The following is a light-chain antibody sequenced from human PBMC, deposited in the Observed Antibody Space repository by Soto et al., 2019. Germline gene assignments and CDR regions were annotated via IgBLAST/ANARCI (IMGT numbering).Light chain of an antibody. J-gene: IGKJ2*01. CDR1: QSVSSSY. Sequence: EIVLTQSPGTLSLSPGERATLSCRASQSVSSSYLAWYQQKPGQAPRLLIYGASSRATGIPDRFSGSGSGTDFTLTISSLQPEDFATYYCLQTDTYPYTFGQGTKVEIK. CDR3: LQTDTYPYT. V-gene: IGKV3-20*01. CDR2: GAS.